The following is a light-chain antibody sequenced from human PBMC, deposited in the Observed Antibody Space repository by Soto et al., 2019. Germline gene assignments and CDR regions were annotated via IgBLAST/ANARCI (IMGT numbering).Light chain of an antibody. CDR3: SSYTTTSSVV. CDR2: EVR. V-gene: IGLV2-14*01. Sequence: QSALTQPASVSGSPVQSITISCTGTSNDIGYYNYVSWYQQHPAKAPKLIIYEVRNRPSGISNRFSGSKSGNTASLTISGLQAEDEADYYCSSYTTTSSVVFGGGTKLTV. CDR1: SNDIGYYNY. J-gene: IGLJ2*01.